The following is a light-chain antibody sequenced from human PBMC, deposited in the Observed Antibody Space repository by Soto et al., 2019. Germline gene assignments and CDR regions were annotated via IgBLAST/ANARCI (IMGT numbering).Light chain of an antibody. CDR2: GVT. Sequence: QSVLTQPASVSGSPGQSITISCTGSSSDIGAFNYVAWYQQHPGKAPKLIIHGVTNRPSGVSSRFSGSKSDYTASLTISGLQAEDEADYYCSSYTNISPYVFGTGTKVTVL. CDR3: SSYTNISPYV. CDR1: SSDIGAFNY. J-gene: IGLJ1*01. V-gene: IGLV2-14*01.